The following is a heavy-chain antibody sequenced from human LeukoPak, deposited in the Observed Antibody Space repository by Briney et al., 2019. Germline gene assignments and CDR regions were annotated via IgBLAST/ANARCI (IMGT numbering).Heavy chain of an antibody. Sequence: SETLSLTCTVSGGSISSSSYYWGWIRQPPGKGLEWIGSIYYSGSTYYNPSLKSRVTISVDTSKNQFSLKLSSVTAADTAVYYCARPHFRWLQARNAFDIWGQGTMVTVSS. D-gene: IGHD5-24*01. V-gene: IGHV4-39*07. CDR1: GGSISSSSYY. CDR3: ARPHFRWLQARNAFDI. CDR2: IYYSGST. J-gene: IGHJ3*02.